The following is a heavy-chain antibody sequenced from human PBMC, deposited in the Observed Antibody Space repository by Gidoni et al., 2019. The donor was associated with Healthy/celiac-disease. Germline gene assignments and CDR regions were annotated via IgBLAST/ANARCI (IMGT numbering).Heavy chain of an antibody. CDR3: ATAPLLGYCTGGVCYPY. Sequence: QVQLVQSGAEVKKHGSSVKVACKASGGTFSSYAISWVRQAPGQGLEWMGGIIPIFGTANYAQKFQGIVTITADDSTSTAYMELSSLRSEDTAVYYCATAPLLGYCTGGVCYPYWGQGTLVTVSS. CDR2: IIPIFGTA. J-gene: IGHJ4*02. V-gene: IGHV1-69*01. CDR1: GGTFSSYA. D-gene: IGHD2-8*02.